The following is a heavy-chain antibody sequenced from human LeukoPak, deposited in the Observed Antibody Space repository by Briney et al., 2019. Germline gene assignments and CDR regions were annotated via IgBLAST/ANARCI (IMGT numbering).Heavy chain of an antibody. Sequence: GGSLRLSCVASGNYWMHWVRQAPGKGLVWVSHINSDGGWTSYADSVKGRFTISKDNAKNTVYLQMNSLRAEDTAVYYCVSFYETYWGRGTLVTVSS. CDR2: INSDGGWT. V-gene: IGHV3-74*01. D-gene: IGHD2/OR15-2a*01. CDR1: GNYW. CDR3: VSFYETY. J-gene: IGHJ4*02.